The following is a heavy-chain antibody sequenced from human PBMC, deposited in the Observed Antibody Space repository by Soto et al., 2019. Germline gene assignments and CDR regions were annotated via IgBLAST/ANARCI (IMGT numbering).Heavy chain of an antibody. V-gene: IGHV4-59*01. Sequence: SETLSLTCTVSGGSISSYYWSWIRQPPGKGLEWIGYIYYSGSTNYNPSLKSRVTISVDTSKNQFSLKLSSVTAADTAVYYCARVGLEPARFDYWGQGTLVTVSS. J-gene: IGHJ4*02. CDR3: ARVGLEPARFDY. CDR1: GGSISSYY. D-gene: IGHD3-16*01. CDR2: IYYSGST.